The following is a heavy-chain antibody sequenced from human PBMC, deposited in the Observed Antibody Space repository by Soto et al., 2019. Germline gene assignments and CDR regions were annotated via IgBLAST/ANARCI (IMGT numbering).Heavy chain of an antibody. J-gene: IGHJ6*02. V-gene: IGHV3-21*01. Sequence: SGGSLRLSCAASGFTFSSYSMNWVRQAPGKGLEWVSSISSSSSYIYYADSVKGRFTISRDNAKNSLYLQMNSLRAEDTAVYYWARAGLGVVAATVAPDGMDVWGQGTTVTVAS. CDR1: GFTFSSYS. CDR3: ARAGLGVVAATVAPDGMDV. D-gene: IGHD2-15*01. CDR2: ISSSSSYI.